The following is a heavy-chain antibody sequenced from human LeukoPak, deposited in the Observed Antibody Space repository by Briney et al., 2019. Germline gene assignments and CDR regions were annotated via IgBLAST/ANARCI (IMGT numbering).Heavy chain of an antibody. V-gene: IGHV3-23*01. D-gene: IGHD6-19*01. CDR1: GFTFSSYA. CDR3: AKDGQVSSGWFDY. Sequence: GGSLRLSCAASGFTFSSYAMSWVRQAPGKGLEWVSAISGSGGSTYYADSVKGRFTISRDNSKNTLYLQMNSLRAGDTAVYYCAKDGQVSSGWFDYWGQGTLVTVSS. J-gene: IGHJ4*02. CDR2: ISGSGGST.